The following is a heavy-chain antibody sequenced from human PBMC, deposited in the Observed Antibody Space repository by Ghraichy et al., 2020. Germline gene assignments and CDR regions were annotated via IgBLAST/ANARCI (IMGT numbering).Heavy chain of an antibody. Sequence: LSLTCAASGFTFSTYDMTWVRQAPGKGLEWVASLSGISNHIYYAASVKGRFTISRDNARNFVYLQMDSLRVEDTAVYYCTRCLPPLRRSGEDYWGQVTLVTVSS. V-gene: IGHV3-21*06. J-gene: IGHJ4*02. D-gene: IGHD5/OR15-5a*01. CDR2: LSGISNHI. CDR3: TRCLPPLRRSGEDY. CDR1: GFTFSTYD.